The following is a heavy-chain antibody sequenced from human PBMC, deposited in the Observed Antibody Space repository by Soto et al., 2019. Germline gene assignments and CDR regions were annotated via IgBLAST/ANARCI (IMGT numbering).Heavy chain of an antibody. D-gene: IGHD2-15*01. CDR2: IHYSGST. J-gene: IGHJ4*02. Sequence: QVQLQESGPGLVKPSQTLSLTCTVSGGSISSGGYYWSWIRQHPGKGLEWIGYIHYSGSTYYNPSRKSRVTISVDTSKNQFSLKLSSVTAADTAVYYCAGGSVVAATLFDDWGQGTLVTVAS. CDR1: GGSISSGGYY. V-gene: IGHV4-31*03. CDR3: AGGSVVAATLFDD.